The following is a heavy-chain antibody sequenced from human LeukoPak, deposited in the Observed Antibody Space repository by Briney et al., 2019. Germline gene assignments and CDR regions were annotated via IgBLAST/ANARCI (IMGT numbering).Heavy chain of an antibody. V-gene: IGHV4-31*03. CDR1: GGSISSGGYY. CDR3: AREARDSSGYWIDY. CDR2: IYYSGST. D-gene: IGHD3-22*01. J-gene: IGHJ4*02. Sequence: PSETLSLTCTVSGGSISSGGYYWSWIRQHPGKGLEWIGYIYYSGSTYYNPSLKSRVTISVDTSKNQFSLKLSSVTAADTAVYYCAREARDSSGYWIDYWGQGTLVTVSS.